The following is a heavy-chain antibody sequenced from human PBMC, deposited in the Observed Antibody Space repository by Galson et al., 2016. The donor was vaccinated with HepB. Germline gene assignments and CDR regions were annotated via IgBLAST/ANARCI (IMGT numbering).Heavy chain of an antibody. V-gene: IGHV4-39*01. CDR2: LYSGEDT. J-gene: IGHJ4*02. CDR1: GGSISSDYY. CDR3: VRLGTAAAVANRRGSIY. Sequence: SETLSLTCIVSGGSISSDYYWGWIRQPPGRGLEWIGSLYSGEDTYYNPSLQSRVTISVDTSRNQFSLRLDSVTAADTAIYYCVRLGTAAAVANRRGSIYWSQGTRVTVSS. D-gene: IGHD6-25*01.